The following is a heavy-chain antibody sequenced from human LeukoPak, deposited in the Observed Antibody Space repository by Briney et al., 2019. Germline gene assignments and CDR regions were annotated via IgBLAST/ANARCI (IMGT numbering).Heavy chain of an antibody. CDR2: IYSGGST. CDR1: GFPVSSNY. J-gene: IGHJ6*02. D-gene: IGHD2-2*01. V-gene: IGHV3-53*01. Sequence: GGSLRLSCAASGFPVSSNYMSWVRQAPGKGLEWVSVIYSGGSTYYADSVKGRFTISRDNSKNTLYLQMNSLRAEDTAVYYCARAFTPIVVVPAAKYLYYYYGMDVWGQGTTVTVSS. CDR3: ARAFTPIVVVPAAKYLYYYYGMDV.